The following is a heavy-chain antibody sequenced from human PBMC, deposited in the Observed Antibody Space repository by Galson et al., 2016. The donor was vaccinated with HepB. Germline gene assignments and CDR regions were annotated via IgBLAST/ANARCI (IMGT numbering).Heavy chain of an antibody. CDR3: AKDGRIYCSSASCHDHFHY. CDR1: GFTFSDYY. Sequence: SLRLSCAASGFTFSDYYMDWVRQAPGKGLEWVAFISYDGSNKKYADSVKGRFTISRDNSKKTLYLQMNSLRAEDTAVYYCAKDGRIYCSSASCHDHFHYWGQGTLVTVSS. CDR2: ISYDGSNK. J-gene: IGHJ4*02. V-gene: IGHV3-30*18. D-gene: IGHD2-2*01.